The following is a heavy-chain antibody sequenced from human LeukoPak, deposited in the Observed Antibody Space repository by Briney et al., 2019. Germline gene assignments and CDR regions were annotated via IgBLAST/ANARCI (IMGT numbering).Heavy chain of an antibody. CDR1: GFTFSSYA. V-gene: IGHV3-74*01. CDR3: ARDLGVYYYDSSALKY. J-gene: IGHJ4*02. D-gene: IGHD3-22*01. Sequence: GGSLRLSCAASGFTFSSYAMSWVRQAPGKGLVWVSRINTDGSSTSYADSVKGRFTISRDNAKNTLYLQMNSLRAEDTAVYYCARDLGVYYYDSSALKYWGQGTLVTVSS. CDR2: INTDGSST.